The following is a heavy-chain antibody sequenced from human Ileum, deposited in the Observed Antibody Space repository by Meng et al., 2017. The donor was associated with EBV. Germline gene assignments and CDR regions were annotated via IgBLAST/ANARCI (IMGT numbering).Heavy chain of an antibody. CDR1: GCFISSYL. Sequence: QVEAHAAGPGLLKHSGILALTCTASGCFISSYLWSWIRQPPGKGLEWIGYIYYSGSTNYNPSLKSRVTISVDTSKNQFSLNLSSVTAEDTAVYYCARGGWSLDYWGQGTLVTVSS. D-gene: IGHD2-15*01. CDR2: IYYSGST. V-gene: IGHV4-59*08. CDR3: ARGGWSLDY. J-gene: IGHJ4*02.